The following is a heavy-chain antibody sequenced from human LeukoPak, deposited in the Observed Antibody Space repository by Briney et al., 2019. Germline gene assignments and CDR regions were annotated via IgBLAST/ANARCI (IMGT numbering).Heavy chain of an antibody. D-gene: IGHD5-24*01. CDR1: GGSISSGTYY. CDR3: ARGRPEMATEYDY. J-gene: IGHJ4*02. Sequence: KSSETLSVTCTVSGGSISSGTYYWNWIRQPAGKGLEWIGRIYTSGSTNYDPSLKSRVTISVDTSKNQFSLKLSSVTAADTAVYYCARGRPEMATEYDYWGQGTLVTVSS. CDR2: IYTSGST. V-gene: IGHV4-61*02.